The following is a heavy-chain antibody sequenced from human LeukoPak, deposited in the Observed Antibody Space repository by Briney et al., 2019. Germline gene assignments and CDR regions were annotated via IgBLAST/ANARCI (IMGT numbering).Heavy chain of an antibody. V-gene: IGHV1-69*06. CDR2: IIPIFGTA. CDR1: GGSLNSYA. CDR3: ARSQPLAYFDL. Sequence: SVKVSCKASGGSLNSYAISWVRQAPGQGLEWMGGIIPIFGTANYAQKFQGRVTITADKSTNTAYMEPSSLRSEDTAVYYCARSQPLAYFDLWGRGTLVTVSS. J-gene: IGHJ2*01.